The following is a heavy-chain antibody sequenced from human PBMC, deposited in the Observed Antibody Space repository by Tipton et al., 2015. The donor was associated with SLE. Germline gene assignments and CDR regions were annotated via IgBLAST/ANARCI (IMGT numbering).Heavy chain of an antibody. D-gene: IGHD2-2*03. CDR2: IYTSGST. CDR1: GGSISSYY. J-gene: IGHJ3*02. CDR3: ARVFSGYCSSTSCSGAFDI. Sequence: TLSLTCTVSGGSISSYYWSWIRQPAGKGLEWIGRIYTSGSTNYNPSLKSRVTMSVDTSKNQFSLKLSSVTVADTAVYYCARVFSGYCSSTSCSGAFDIWGKGTMVTVSS. V-gene: IGHV4-4*07.